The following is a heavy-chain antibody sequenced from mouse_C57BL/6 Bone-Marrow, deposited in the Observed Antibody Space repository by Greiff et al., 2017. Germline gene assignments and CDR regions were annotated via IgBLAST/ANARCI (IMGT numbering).Heavy chain of an antibody. V-gene: IGHV5-4*01. CDR2: ISDGGSYT. Sequence: EVKVVESGGGLVKPGGSLKLSCAASGFTFSSYAMSWVRQTPEKRLEWVATISDGGSYTYYPDTVKGRFTISRDTATNNLYLQLSHLPSEDTAMYYCARDPTVVAGAMDYWGQGTTVTVSS. CDR1: GFTFSSYA. CDR3: ARDPTVVAGAMDY. D-gene: IGHD1-1*01. J-gene: IGHJ4*01.